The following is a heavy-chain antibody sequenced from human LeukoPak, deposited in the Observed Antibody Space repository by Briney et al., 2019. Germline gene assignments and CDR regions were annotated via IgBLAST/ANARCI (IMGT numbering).Heavy chain of an antibody. D-gene: IGHD3-10*01. Sequence: GVCLRLSCAASGFTFSSYAMSWVRQAPGKGLEWVAAISGSGGSTYYADSVKGRFAISRDNSKNTLYLQMNSLRAEDTAVYYCAKDYVLWFGVEDAFDIWGQGTMVTVSS. CDR2: ISGSGGST. CDR3: AKDYVLWFGVEDAFDI. J-gene: IGHJ3*02. CDR1: GFTFSSYA. V-gene: IGHV3-23*01.